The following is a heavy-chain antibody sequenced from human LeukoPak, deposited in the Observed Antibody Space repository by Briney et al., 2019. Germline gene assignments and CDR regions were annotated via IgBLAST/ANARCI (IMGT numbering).Heavy chain of an antibody. D-gene: IGHD3-10*01. CDR2: ISSSSSTI. V-gene: IGHV3-48*01. CDR1: GFTFSSYS. Sequence: GGSLRLSCAASGFTFSSYSMNWVRQAPGKGLEWVSYISSSSSTIYYADSVKGRFTISRDNAKNSLYLQMNSLRAEDTAVYYCAKIMVRGVFDYWGQGTLDTVSS. CDR3: AKIMVRGVFDY. J-gene: IGHJ4*02.